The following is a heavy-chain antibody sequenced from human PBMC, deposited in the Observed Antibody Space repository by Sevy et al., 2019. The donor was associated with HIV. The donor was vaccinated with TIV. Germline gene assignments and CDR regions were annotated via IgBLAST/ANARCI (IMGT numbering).Heavy chain of an antibody. CDR2: ISGNGENT. D-gene: IGHD3-3*02. Sequence: GGSLRLSCAASEFTFSSHAVSWVRQAPGKGLEWVSAISGNGENTHYADSVRGRFTISRDNFKNTLYLHMSTLRAEDTALYYCAREGRGISAFDIWGQGTMVTVSS. J-gene: IGHJ3*02. CDR3: AREGRGISAFDI. CDR1: EFTFSSHA. V-gene: IGHV3-23*01.